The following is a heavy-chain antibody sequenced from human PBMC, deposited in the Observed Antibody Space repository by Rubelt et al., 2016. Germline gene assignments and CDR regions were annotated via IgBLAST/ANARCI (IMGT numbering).Heavy chain of an antibody. CDR1: GGSFSGYY. CDR3: ARDRYCSGGSCYPC. Sequence: QVQLQQWGAGLLKPSETLSLTCAVYGGSFSGYYWSWIRQPPGKGLEWIGEINHSGSTNYNPSLKSRVTISVDTSKNQFSLKLSSVTAADMAVYYCARDRYCSGGSCYPCWGQGTLVTVSS. CDR2: INHSGST. D-gene: IGHD2-15*01. V-gene: IGHV4-34*01. J-gene: IGHJ4*02.